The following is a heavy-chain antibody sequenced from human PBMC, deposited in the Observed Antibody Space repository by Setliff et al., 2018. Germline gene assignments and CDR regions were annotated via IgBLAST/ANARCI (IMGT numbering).Heavy chain of an antibody. Sequence: ASVKVSCKASGYIFRDYYIHWVRQAPGQGLEWMGWINPNSGGREYAEAFQGRVTMTGDTSIRTAFMELSGLTSDDTAVYYCAGPFDVGPYPRPIDGLDLWGQGTSVTVS. CDR3: AGPFDVGPYPRPIDGLDL. V-gene: IGHV1-2*02. CDR1: GYIFRDYY. CDR2: INPNSGGR. D-gene: IGHD3-9*01. J-gene: IGHJ3*01.